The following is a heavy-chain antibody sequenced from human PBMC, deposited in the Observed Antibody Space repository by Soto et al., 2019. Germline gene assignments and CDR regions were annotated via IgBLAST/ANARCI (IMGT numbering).Heavy chain of an antibody. D-gene: IGHD3-3*01. Sequence: GESLKISCKGSGYSFTSYWIGWVRQMPGKGLEWMGIIYPGDSDTRYSPSFQGQVTISADKSISTAYLQWSSLKASDTAMYYCARQGDFWGGYHHPYYYYGMDVWGQGTTVTVSS. CDR2: IYPGDSDT. J-gene: IGHJ6*02. CDR1: GYSFTSYW. CDR3: ARQGDFWGGYHHPYYYYGMDV. V-gene: IGHV5-51*01.